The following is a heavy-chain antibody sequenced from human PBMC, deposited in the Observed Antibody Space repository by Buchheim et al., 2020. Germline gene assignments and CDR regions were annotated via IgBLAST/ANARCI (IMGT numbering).Heavy chain of an antibody. D-gene: IGHD6-13*01. CDR2: ITSSGGAI. Sequence: EVQLVESGGGSVQPGGSLRLSCAASGFTFSSYSMNWVRQAPGRGLEWLSYITSSGGAIYYADSVKGRFTISRDSAKSSLYLQMNSLTAEDTAVYYCARRGGPVIASAGSNWYFDLWGRGTL. V-gene: IGHV3-48*01. CDR1: GFTFSSYS. J-gene: IGHJ2*01. CDR3: ARRGGPVIASAGSNWYFDL.